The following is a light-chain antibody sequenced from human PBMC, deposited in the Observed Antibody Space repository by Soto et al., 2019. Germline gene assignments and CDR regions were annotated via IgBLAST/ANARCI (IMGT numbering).Light chain of an antibody. V-gene: IGKV3-11*01. CDR2: DAS. Sequence: IVLTQSPATLSLSPGERATLSCRASQSVSTYLAWYQQKPGQAPRLLIYDASNRATGIPARFSGSGSGTDFTLTISRLEPEDFAVYYCQQRSNWLTVGGGTKVDIK. CDR1: QSVSTY. J-gene: IGKJ4*01. CDR3: QQRSNWLT.